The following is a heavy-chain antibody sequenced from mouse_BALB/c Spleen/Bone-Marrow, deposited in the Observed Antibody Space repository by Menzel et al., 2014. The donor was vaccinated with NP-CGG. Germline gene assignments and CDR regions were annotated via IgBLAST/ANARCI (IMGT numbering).Heavy chain of an antibody. CDR3: ARPLYYYGSSPFYAMDY. CDR1: GFAFSSYD. J-gene: IGHJ4*01. Sequence: EVKLVESGGGLVKPGGSLKLSCAASGFAFSSYDMSWVRQTPEKRLEGVAYISSGGGSTYYPDTVKGRFTISRDKAKNTLYLQMSSLKSEDTAMYYCARPLYYYGSSPFYAMDYWGQGTSVTVSS. D-gene: IGHD1-1*01. V-gene: IGHV5-12-1*01. CDR2: ISSGGGST.